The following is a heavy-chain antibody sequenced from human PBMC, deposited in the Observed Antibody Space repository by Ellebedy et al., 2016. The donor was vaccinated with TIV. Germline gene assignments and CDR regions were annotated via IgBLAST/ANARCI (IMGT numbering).Heavy chain of an antibody. D-gene: IGHD3-10*01. CDR3: ARDEGGSGSLSY. CDR2: IYYSGST. CDR1: GGSISSGAFY. Sequence: MPSETLSLTCTLSGGSISSGAFYWTWIRQQPGKGLEWIGNIYYSGSTYYRPSLKSRITISLDTSKNQFFLRLSSVTAADTAVYYCARDEGGSGSLSYWGQGTLVTVSS. V-gene: IGHV4-31*03. J-gene: IGHJ4*02.